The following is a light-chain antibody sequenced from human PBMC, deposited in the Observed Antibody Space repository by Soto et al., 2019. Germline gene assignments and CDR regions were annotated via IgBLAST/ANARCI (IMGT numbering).Light chain of an antibody. J-gene: IGKJ1*01. V-gene: IGKV3-11*01. CDR2: GAS. Sequence: EIVLTQSPATLSFSPGERATLSCRASQTVSIYLAWYQQNPGQAPRLLIYGASNKATGIPARFSGSGSGTDFTLTISSMQPEDFAVYYCQQHNNWPLTFGQGTKVDIK. CDR1: QTVSIY. CDR3: QQHNNWPLT.